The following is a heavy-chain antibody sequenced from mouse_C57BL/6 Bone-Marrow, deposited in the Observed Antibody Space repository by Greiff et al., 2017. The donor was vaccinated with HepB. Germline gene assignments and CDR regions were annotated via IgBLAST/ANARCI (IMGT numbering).Heavy chain of an antibody. D-gene: IGHD2-14*01. V-gene: IGHV1-82*01. CDR3: ARSGRYPLAY. Sequence: QVQLQQSGPELVKPGASVKISCKASGYAFSSSWMNWVKQRPGKGLEWIGRIYPGDGDTNYNGKFKGKATLTADKSSSTAYMQLSSLTSEDSAVYFCARSGRYPLAYWGQGTLVTVSA. CDR1: GYAFSSSW. CDR2: IYPGDGDT. J-gene: IGHJ3*01.